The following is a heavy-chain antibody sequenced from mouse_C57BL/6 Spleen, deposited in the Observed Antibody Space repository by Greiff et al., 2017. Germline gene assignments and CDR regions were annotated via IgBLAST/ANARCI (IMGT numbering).Heavy chain of an antibody. J-gene: IGHJ4*01. CDR1: GYTFTDYY. CDR2: IHPNNGGT. CDR3: ARYYDYPYYAMDY. D-gene: IGHD2-4*01. Sequence: EVQLQQSGPELVKPGASVKISCKASGYTFTDYYMNWVKQSHGKSLEWIGDIHPNNGGTSYNQQFKGKDTLTVDKSSSTAYMELRSLTSEDSAVYYCARYYDYPYYAMDYWGQGTSVTVSS. V-gene: IGHV1-26*01.